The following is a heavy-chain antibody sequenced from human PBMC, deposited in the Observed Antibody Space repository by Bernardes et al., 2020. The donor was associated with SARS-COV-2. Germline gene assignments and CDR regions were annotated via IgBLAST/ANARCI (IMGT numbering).Heavy chain of an antibody. D-gene: IGHD3-3*01. CDR3: ATERQSLTIFGVGHDAFDF. Sequence: GGSLRLSCAASGFTFEDYTMHWVRQVPGKGLEWVSLISWDGSTTNCADSVKGRFFISRDSSRNTLHLQMNSLRKEDTALYYCATERQSLTIFGVGHDAFDFWCQGTMVTVSS. CDR1: GFTFEDYT. CDR2: ISWDGSTT. V-gene: IGHV3-43*01. J-gene: IGHJ3*01.